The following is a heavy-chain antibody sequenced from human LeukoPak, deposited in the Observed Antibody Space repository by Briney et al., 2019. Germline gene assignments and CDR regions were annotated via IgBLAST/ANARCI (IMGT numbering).Heavy chain of an antibody. CDR3: ARGEQRRRNDILTGYRLGH. CDR1: GYTFTSYD. J-gene: IGHJ4*02. Sequence: ASVKVSCKASGYTFTSYDTNWVRQATGQGLEWMGWMNPNSGNTGYAQKFQGRVTMTRNTSISTAYMELSSLRSEDTAVYYCARGEQRRRNDILTGYRLGHWGQGTLVTVSS. CDR2: MNPNSGNT. V-gene: IGHV1-8*01. D-gene: IGHD3-9*01.